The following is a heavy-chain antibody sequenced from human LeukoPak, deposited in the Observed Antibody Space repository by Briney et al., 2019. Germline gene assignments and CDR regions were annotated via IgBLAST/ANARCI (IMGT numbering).Heavy chain of an antibody. D-gene: IGHD6-19*01. Sequence: GESLKISCKGSGYSFTSYWIGWVRPMPGKGLEWMGIIYPGDSDTRYSPSFQGQVTISADKSISTAYLQWSSLKASDTAMYYCARSVEQWLVPFDYWGQGTLVTVSS. CDR3: ARSVEQWLVPFDY. J-gene: IGHJ4*02. CDR2: IYPGDSDT. V-gene: IGHV5-51*01. CDR1: GYSFTSYW.